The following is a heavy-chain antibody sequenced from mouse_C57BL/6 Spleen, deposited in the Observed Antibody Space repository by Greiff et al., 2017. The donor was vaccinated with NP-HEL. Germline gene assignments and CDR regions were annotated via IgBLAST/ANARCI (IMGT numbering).Heavy chain of an antibody. D-gene: IGHD2-4*01. CDR2: IYPGDGDT. Sequence: QVQLQQSGPELVKPGASVKISCKASGYAFSSSWMNWVKQRPGKGLEWIGRIYPGDGDTNYNGKFKGKATLTAAKSSSTANMQLSSLSSEDCAVYYCAGDMDDYAGSFGDWGQGTMVTVAA. CDR1: GYAFSSSW. V-gene: IGHV1-82*01. J-gene: IGHJ3*01. CDR3: AGDMDDYAGSFGD.